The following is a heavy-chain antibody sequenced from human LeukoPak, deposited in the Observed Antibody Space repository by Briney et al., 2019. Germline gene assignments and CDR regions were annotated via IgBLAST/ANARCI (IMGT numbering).Heavy chain of an antibody. CDR3: ARRLDYEHPTRQNYYYYYMDV. D-gene: IGHD4-17*01. CDR2: IYHRGST. CDR1: GYSISSGYY. J-gene: IGHJ6*03. Sequence: SSETLSLTCAVSGYSISSGYYWGWIRQPPGKGLEWIGSIYHRGSTYYNPSLKSRVTISVDTSKNQFSLKLSSVTAADTAVYYCARRLDYEHPTRQNYYYYYMDVWGKGTTVTVSS. V-gene: IGHV4-38-2*01.